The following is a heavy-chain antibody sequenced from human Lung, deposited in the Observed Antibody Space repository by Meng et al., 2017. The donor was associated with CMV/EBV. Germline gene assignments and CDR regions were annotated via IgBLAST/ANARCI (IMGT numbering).Heavy chain of an antibody. CDR2: IHYDESDK. CDR1: GFYFSDYG. V-gene: IGHV3-30*02. J-gene: IGHJ6*04. D-gene: IGHD1-26*01. CDR3: ARSYNGKYYPPYYYYYYGMDV. Sequence: GGSXRLXCTASGFYFSDYGMHWVRQAPGKGLEWVTFIHYDESDKYYTDSVKGRFTISRDNSKKTLYLQMNSLRAEDTAVYYCARSYNGKYYPPYYYYYYGMDVWXKGTTVTVSS.